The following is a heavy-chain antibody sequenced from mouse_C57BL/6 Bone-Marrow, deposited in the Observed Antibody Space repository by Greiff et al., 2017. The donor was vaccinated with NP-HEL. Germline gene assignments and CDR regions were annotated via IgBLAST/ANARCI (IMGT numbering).Heavy chain of an antibody. CDR1: GYTFTNYW. CDR2: IYPGGGYT. J-gene: IGHJ1*03. Sequence: VQLHQSGAELVRPGTSVKMSCKASGYTFTNYWIGWAKPRPGHGLEWIGDIYPGGGYTNYNAKFKGKATLTADKSSSTAYMQFSSLTSEDSAIYYCARSGYYGSSYKYFDVWGTGTTVTVSS. CDR3: ARSGYYGSSYKYFDV. V-gene: IGHV1-63*01. D-gene: IGHD1-1*01.